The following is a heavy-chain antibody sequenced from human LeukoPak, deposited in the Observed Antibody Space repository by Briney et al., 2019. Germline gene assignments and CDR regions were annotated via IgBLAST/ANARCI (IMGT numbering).Heavy chain of an antibody. J-gene: IGHJ4*02. CDR1: GGSISSYY. V-gene: IGHV4-59*04. CDR3: ARSPLDYYDSSGYSHFDY. CDR2: IYHSGST. Sequence: SETLSLTCTVSGGSISSYYWSWIRQPPGKGLEWIGYIYHSGSTYYNPSLKSRVTISVDRSKNQFSLKLSSVTAADTAVYYCARSPLDYYDSSGYSHFDYWGQGTLVTVSS. D-gene: IGHD3-22*01.